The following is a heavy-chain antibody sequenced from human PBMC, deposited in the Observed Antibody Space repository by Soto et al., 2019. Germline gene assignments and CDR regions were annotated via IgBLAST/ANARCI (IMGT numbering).Heavy chain of an antibody. J-gene: IGHJ4*02. Sequence: QVQLQESGPGLVKPSETLSLTCTVSGGSMSNYYWTWIRQPPGKGLEWIGHIYYSGDTTYNPSLTGRVTISVDTSKNQFSLKLHSVTAADTAMYYCVRDQFGTILYWGQGALVTVSS. CDR1: GGSMSNYY. V-gene: IGHV4-59*01. CDR2: IYYSGDT. CDR3: VRDQFGTILY. D-gene: IGHD2-8*01.